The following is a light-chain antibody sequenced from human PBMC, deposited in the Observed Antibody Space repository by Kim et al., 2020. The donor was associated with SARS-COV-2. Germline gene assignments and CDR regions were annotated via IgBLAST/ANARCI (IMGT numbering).Light chain of an antibody. J-gene: IGKJ3*01. V-gene: IGKV1-39*01. CDR1: QNINNY. CDR2: AAS. CDR3: QQTYSSPFT. Sequence: DIQMTKSPSSLSASVGDRVTITCRASQNINNYLNWYQHLPGKAPKLLISAASSLQGGVPSTFSGSGSGTEFTLTINSLQPENFATYYCQQTYSSPFTFGPGTKVDIK.